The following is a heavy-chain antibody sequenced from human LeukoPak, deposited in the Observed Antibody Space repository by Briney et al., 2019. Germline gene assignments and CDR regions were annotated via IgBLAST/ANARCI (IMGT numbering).Heavy chain of an antibody. CDR2: IYYSGST. CDR3: ARDYGDYYYFDY. CDR1: GGSISSSSDY. Sequence: SETLSLTCTVSGGSISSSSDYWGWIRQPPRKGLEWTWRIYYSGSTYYNPSLKSRLTISVDTSKNQFSLKLSSVTAADTAVYYCARDYGDYYYFDYWGQGTMVTVSS. J-gene: IGHJ4*03. D-gene: IGHD4-17*01. V-gene: IGHV4-39*02.